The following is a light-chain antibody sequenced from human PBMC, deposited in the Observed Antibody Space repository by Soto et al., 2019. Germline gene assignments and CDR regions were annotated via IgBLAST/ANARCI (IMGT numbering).Light chain of an antibody. V-gene: IGKV1-39*01. CDR3: QQIYSTPIT. Sequence: DIQMTQSPSSLSASVGDRVTITCRASQGISSYLSWYQQKPGKAPKFLIYAASSLQRGVPSRFSGSGSGTDFTLTISSLQHENFATYYCQQIYSTPITFGQGTRLEIK. CDR1: QGISSY. CDR2: AAS. J-gene: IGKJ5*01.